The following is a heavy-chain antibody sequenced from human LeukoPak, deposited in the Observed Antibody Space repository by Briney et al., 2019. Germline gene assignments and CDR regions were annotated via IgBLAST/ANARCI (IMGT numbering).Heavy chain of an antibody. CDR2: IYTSGST. D-gene: IGHD3-3*01. Sequence: TLSLICTVSAGSISSGSYYWSWIRQPAGKGLEWIGRIYTSGSTDYNPSLKSRVTISVDTSKNQFSLKLSSVTAADTAVYYCARAKWSGNHIDYWGQGTLVTVSS. CDR1: AGSISSGSYY. V-gene: IGHV4-61*02. CDR3: ARAKWSGNHIDY. J-gene: IGHJ4*02.